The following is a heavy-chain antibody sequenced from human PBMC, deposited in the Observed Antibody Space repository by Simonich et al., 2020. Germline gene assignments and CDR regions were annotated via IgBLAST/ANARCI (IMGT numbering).Heavy chain of an antibody. CDR2: ISGRGGST. CDR1: GFTFSSYA. Sequence: GGGLVQPGGSLRLSCAASGFTFSSYAMSWVRQAPGKGLEWGSAISGRGGSTYYADSVKGRYTISRDNSKNTLYLQMNSLRAEDTAVYYCAKDLGERITMIVVVIDAFDIWGQGTMVTVSS. V-gene: IGHV3-23*01. J-gene: IGHJ3*02. CDR3: AKDLGERITMIVVVIDAFDI. D-gene: IGHD3-22*01.